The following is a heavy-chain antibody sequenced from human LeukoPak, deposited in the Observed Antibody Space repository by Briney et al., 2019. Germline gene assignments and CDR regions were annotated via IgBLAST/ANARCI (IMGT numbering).Heavy chain of an antibody. CDR1: GGSISSGGYY. CDR3: AGPSASYNHDAFDI. J-gene: IGHJ3*02. CDR2: IYYSGST. Sequence: PSETLSLTCTVSGGSISSGGYYWSWIRQHPGKGLEWIGYIYYSGSTYYNPSLKSRVTISVDTSKSQFSLKLSSVTAADTAVYYCAGPSASYNHDAFDIWGQGTMVTVSS. D-gene: IGHD5-24*01. V-gene: IGHV4-31*03.